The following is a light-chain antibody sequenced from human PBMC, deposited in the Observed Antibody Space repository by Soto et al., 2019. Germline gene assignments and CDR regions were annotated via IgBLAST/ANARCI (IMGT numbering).Light chain of an antibody. CDR2: EVS. Sequence: QSVLTQPASVSGSPGQSITISCTRTSSDVGGYNYVSWYQQHPGKAPKLMIYEVSNRPSGVSNRFSGSKSGNTASLTISGLQAEDEAGYYCSSYTSSSTLVVFGGGTQLTVL. J-gene: IGLJ7*01. CDR1: SSDVGGYNY. V-gene: IGLV2-14*01. CDR3: SSYTSSSTLVV.